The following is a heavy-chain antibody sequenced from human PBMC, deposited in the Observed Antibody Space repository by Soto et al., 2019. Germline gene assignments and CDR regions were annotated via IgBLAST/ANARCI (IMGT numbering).Heavy chain of an antibody. CDR2: IYYSGST. CDR3: ARGCSGGSCYCGYYYYGMDV. CDR1: GGSISSYY. V-gene: IGHV4-59*01. Sequence: PSETLSLTCTVSGGSISSYYWSWIRQPPGKGLEWIGYIYYSGSTNYNPSLKSRVTISVDTSKNQFSLKLSSVTAADTAVYYCARGCSGGSCYCGYYYYGMDVWGQGTTVPVSS. J-gene: IGHJ6*02. D-gene: IGHD2-15*01.